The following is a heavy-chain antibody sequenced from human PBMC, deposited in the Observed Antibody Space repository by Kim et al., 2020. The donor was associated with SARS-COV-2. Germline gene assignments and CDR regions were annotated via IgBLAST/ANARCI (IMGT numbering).Heavy chain of an antibody. CDR1: GGSISSYY. V-gene: IGHV4-59*01. J-gene: IGHJ4*02. CDR3: ARVESIFGVPDYFDY. D-gene: IGHD3-3*01. CDR2: IYYSGST. Sequence: SETLSLTCTVSGGSISSYYWSWIRQPPGKGLEWIGYIYYSGSTNYNPSLKSRVTISVDTSKNQFSLKLSSVTAADTAVYYCARVESIFGVPDYFDYWGQGTLVTVSS.